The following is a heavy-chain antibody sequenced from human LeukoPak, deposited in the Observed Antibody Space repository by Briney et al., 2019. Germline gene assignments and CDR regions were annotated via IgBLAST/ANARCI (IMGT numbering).Heavy chain of an antibody. D-gene: IGHD2-15*01. J-gene: IGHJ4*02. V-gene: IGHV4-39*01. CDR1: GGSISSSIYY. CDR2: IYYSGNI. Sequence: SETLSLTCTVSGGSISSSIYYWGWIRQPPGKGMEWIGSIYYSGNIYYDPSLKSRVIISVDTSKNQFFLRLSPVTAADTAVYYCATSGPWTSDYWGRGTLVTVSS. CDR3: ATSGPWTSDY.